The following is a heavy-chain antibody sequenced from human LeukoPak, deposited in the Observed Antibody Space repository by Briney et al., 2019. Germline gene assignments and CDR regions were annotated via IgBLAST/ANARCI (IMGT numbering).Heavy chain of an antibody. J-gene: IGHJ5*02. CDR3: ARETVNAGGCTNGVCYKYNWFDP. CDR1: GGSVSSGSYY. Sequence: SETLSLTCTVSGGSVSSGSYYWSWIRQPPGKGLEWIGYIYYSGSTNYNPSLKSRVTISVDTSKNQFSLKLSSVTAAGTAVYYCARETVNAGGCTNGVCYKYNWFDPWGQGTLVTVSS. CDR2: IYYSGST. D-gene: IGHD2-8*01. V-gene: IGHV4-61*01.